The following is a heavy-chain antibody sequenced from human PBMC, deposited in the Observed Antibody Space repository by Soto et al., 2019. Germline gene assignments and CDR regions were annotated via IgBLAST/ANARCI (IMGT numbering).Heavy chain of an antibody. CDR3: ASAPDYEVPALSQFDY. V-gene: IGHV1-24*01. J-gene: IGHJ4*02. Sequence: ASVKVSCKVSGYTLTELSMHWVRQAPGKGLEWMGGFDPEDGETIYAQKFQGRVTMTEDTSTDTAYMELSSLRSEDTAVYYCASAPDYEVPALSQFDYWGQGTLVTVSS. D-gene: IGHD2-2*01. CDR2: FDPEDGET. CDR1: GYTLTELS.